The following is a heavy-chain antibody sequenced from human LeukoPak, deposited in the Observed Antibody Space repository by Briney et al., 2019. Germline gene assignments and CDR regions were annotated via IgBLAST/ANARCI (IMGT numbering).Heavy chain of an antibody. V-gene: IGHV3-20*04. CDR1: GFTFDDYA. CDR3: ARLSSSGNYSPIDY. D-gene: IGHD1-26*01. J-gene: IGHJ4*02. Sequence: GGCLRLSCAASGFTFDDYAMNWVRQAPGKGLEWVSDINWSGGSTHYAHSVKGRFTISRDNAKNSLYLQMNSLRAEDTALYYCARLSSSGNYSPIDYWGQGTLVTVSS. CDR2: INWSGGST.